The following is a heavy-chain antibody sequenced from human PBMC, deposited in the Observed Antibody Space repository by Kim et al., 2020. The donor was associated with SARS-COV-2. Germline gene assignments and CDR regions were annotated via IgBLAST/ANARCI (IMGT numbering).Heavy chain of an antibody. J-gene: IGHJ3*02. V-gene: IGHV4-4*02. CDR3: ARAVAGGDAFDI. Sequence: NDTPSVKSRVTKPADKSKNQFSLQLSAVTAADTAVYYCARAVAGGDAFDIWGQGTMVTVSS. D-gene: IGHD3-16*01.